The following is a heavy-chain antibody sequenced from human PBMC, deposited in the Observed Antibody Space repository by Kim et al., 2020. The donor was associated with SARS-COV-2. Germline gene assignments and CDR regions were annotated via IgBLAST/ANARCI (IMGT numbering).Heavy chain of an antibody. V-gene: IGHV1-69*13. CDR3: ARDPRSRKFGELLVNYYGIDV. J-gene: IGHJ6*02. Sequence: SVKVSCKASGGTFTSYAISWVRQAPGQGLEWMGGIIPILGTANYAQKFKGRVTITADEPTNTAYMELTSLSSEDTALYYCARDPRSRKFGELLVNYYGIDVWGRGTTVTVSS. CDR2: IIPILGTA. D-gene: IGHD3-10*01. CDR1: GGTFTSYA.